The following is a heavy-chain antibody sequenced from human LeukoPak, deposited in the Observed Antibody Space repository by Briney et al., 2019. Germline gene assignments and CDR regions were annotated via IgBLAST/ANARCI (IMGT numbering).Heavy chain of an antibody. V-gene: IGHV1-2*02. Sequence: ASVKVSCKASGYTFTGYYLHWVRQAPGQGLEWMGWISPTSGGTNYAQKFQGRATMTRDTSISTAYMELSRLRSDDTAVYYCARDHEHSYDYWGQRTLVTVSS. CDR1: GYTFTGYY. CDR3: ARDHEHSYDY. D-gene: IGHD3-3*02. J-gene: IGHJ4*02. CDR2: ISPTSGGT.